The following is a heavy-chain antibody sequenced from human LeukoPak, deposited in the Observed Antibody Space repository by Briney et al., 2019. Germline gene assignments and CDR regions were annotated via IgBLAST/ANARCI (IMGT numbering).Heavy chain of an antibody. J-gene: IGHJ4*02. CDR3: ARARYSSSKYYFDY. CDR2: VSYTGST. D-gene: IGHD6-6*01. CDR1: GGSITSYH. V-gene: IGHV4-59*01. Sequence: SETLSLTCTVSGGSITSYHWSWIRQPPGKGLEWIGYVSYTGSTNYNPSLKSRVTISIDTSKNQFSLKLSSVTAADTAVYYCARARYSSSKYYFDYWGQGTLVTVSS.